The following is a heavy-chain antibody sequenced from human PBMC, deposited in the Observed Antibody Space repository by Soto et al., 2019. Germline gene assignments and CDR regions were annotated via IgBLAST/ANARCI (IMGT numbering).Heavy chain of an antibody. Sequence: GESLKISCKGSGYSLSNYWIGWVRPMPGKGLEWMGIIYPGDSETRYSPSFQGQVTISVDKTINTAYLQWSSLKASDTAMYYCARPFGSSYVMDVWGQGTTVTVSS. D-gene: IGHD6-6*01. CDR3: ARPFGSSYVMDV. CDR2: IYPGDSET. V-gene: IGHV5-51*01. J-gene: IGHJ6*02. CDR1: GYSLSNYW.